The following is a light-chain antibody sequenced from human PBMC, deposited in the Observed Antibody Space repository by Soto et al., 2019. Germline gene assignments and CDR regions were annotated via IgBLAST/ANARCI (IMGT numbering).Light chain of an antibody. CDR1: QSISNN. CDR3: QQCNNWPPA. Sequence: EIVMTQSPATLSVSPGETATLSCRASQSISNNLAWYQRKPGQAPRLLIYDASTRATGIPARFSGSGSGTEFTLTISSLQSEDFAVYYCQQCNNWPPAFGQGTKLEI. V-gene: IGKV3-15*01. J-gene: IGKJ2*01. CDR2: DAS.